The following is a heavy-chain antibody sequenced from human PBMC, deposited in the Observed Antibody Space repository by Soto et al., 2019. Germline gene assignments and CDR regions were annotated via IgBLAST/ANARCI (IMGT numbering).Heavy chain of an antibody. CDR3: PSDPLFGPMATGFDYYSGMDV. CDR1: GGSISSGDYY. CDR2: IYYSGST. V-gene: IGHV4-30-4*01. Sequence: SETLSLTCTVSGGSISSGDYYWSWIRQPPGKGLEWIGYIYYSGSTYYNPSLKSRVTISVDTSKNQFSLKLSSVSAAHSAVYYCPSDPLFGPMATGFDYYSGMDVLGQGTTVTVSS. D-gene: IGHD2-21*02. J-gene: IGHJ6*02.